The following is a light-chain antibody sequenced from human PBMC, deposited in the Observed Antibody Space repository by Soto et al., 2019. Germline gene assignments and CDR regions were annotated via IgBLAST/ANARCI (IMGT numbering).Light chain of an antibody. V-gene: IGLV3-21*04. J-gene: IGLJ2*01. Sequence: SYELTQPPSVSVGPGKTARITCGGNNIGSKSVHWYQQKPGQAPVLVIYYDSDRPSGIPERFSGSNSGNTATLTISRVEAGDEADYYCQVWDSSSDHLVFGGGTQLTVL. CDR2: YDS. CDR1: NIGSKS. CDR3: QVWDSSSDHLV.